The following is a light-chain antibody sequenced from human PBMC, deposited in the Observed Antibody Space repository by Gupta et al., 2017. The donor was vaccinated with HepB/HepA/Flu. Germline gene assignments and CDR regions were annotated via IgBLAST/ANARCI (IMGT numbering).Light chain of an antibody. Sequence: DIKLTQSLSFLSASVGDRVTFTCRDSQGIAKYLAWYQQKTGRAPKNLTYSASTLQSGVPSRFSGSGSGTEFTLTISSLQPEDFATYYCQQLDTYPITFGQGTRLEIK. CDR1: QGIAKY. V-gene: IGKV1-9*01. J-gene: IGKJ5*01. CDR2: SAS. CDR3: QQLDTYPIT.